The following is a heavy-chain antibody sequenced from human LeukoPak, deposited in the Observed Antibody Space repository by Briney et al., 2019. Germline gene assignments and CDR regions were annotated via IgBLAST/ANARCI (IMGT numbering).Heavy chain of an antibody. J-gene: IGHJ4*02. V-gene: IGHV6-1*01. CDR3: ARTDSSSSGLDY. CDR1: GDSVSSNSAA. CDR2: TYYRSKWLN. Sequence: SQTLSLTCAISGDSVSSNSAAWNWIRQSPSRGLEWLGRTYYRSKWLNDYAVSAKSRIIISPDTSKNQFSLQLNSVTPEDTSVYYCARTDSSSSGLDYWGQGTLVSVSS. D-gene: IGHD6-6*01.